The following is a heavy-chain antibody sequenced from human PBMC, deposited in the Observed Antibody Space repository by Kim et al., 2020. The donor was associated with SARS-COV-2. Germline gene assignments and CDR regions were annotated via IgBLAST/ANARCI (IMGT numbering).Heavy chain of an antibody. D-gene: IGHD3-16*01. V-gene: IGHV3-74*01. CDR3: ASEWGNDGYRD. CDR2: T. J-gene: IGHJ4*02. Sequence: TSYSDSVKGRVTISSDNAKNTLYLQMNSLRAEETAVYFCASEWGNDGYRDWGQGTLVTVSS.